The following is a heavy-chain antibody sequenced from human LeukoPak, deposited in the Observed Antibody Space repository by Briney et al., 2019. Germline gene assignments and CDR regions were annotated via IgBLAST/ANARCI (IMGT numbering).Heavy chain of an antibody. CDR2: ISYDGSNK. Sequence: QPGRSLRLSCAASGFTFSSYGMHWVRQAPGKGLEWVAVISYDGSNKYYADSVKGRFTISRDNSKNTLYLQMNSLRAEDTAVYYCAKDSRDGYNHDLDYWGQGTLVTVSS. V-gene: IGHV3-30*18. CDR3: AKDSRDGYNHDLDY. CDR1: GFTFSSYG. J-gene: IGHJ4*02. D-gene: IGHD5-24*01.